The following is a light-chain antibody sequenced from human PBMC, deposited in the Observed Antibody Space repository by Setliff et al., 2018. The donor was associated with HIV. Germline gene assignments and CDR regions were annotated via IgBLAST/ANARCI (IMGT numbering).Light chain of an antibody. CDR3: SSSTASAPYV. J-gene: IGLJ1*01. Sequence: QSALAQPASVSGSPGQSITISCTGSSSDIGSYDSISWYQQLPGKAPEVVIFDVTSRPSGVSVRFSGSKSGNTASLTISGLQAEDEGDYYCSSSTASAPYVFGTWTKVTVL. V-gene: IGLV2-14*01. CDR1: SSDIGSYDS. CDR2: DVT.